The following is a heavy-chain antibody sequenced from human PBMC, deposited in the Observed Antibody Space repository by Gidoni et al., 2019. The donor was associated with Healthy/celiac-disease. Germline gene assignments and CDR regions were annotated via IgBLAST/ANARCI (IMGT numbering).Heavy chain of an antibody. Sequence: QVQLQQWGAGLLKPSETLSLTCAVYGGSFSGYYWSWIRQPPGKGLEWIGEINHSGSTNYNPSLKSRVTISVDTSKNQFSLKLSSVTAADTAVYYCARGGDTAMVRGLDYWGQGTLVTVSS. CDR1: GGSFSGYY. D-gene: IGHD5-18*01. CDR2: INHSGST. CDR3: ARGGDTAMVRGLDY. V-gene: IGHV4-34*01. J-gene: IGHJ4*02.